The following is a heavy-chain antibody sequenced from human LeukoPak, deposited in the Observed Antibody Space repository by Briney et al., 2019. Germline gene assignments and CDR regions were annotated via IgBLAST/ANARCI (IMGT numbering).Heavy chain of an antibody. D-gene: IGHD2-15*01. CDR3: ARETRESGSGDHETDSFDV. V-gene: IGHV3-74*01. CDR1: RFTFSDYW. J-gene: IGHJ3*01. Sequence: GGSLRLSCAASRFTFSDYWMHWVRQAPGKGLVWVSRINSVASRPSYADSVKGRFTISRDNAKNILYLQMNSLRVEDTALYYCARETRESGSGDHETDSFDVWGQGTMVSVSS. CDR2: INSVASRP.